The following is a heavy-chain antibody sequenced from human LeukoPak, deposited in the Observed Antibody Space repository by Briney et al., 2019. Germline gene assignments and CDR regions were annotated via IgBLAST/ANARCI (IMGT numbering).Heavy chain of an antibody. CDR1: GFTFSSYS. D-gene: IGHD5-24*01. CDR3: ARLRGARMATFPFDY. Sequence: PGGSLRLSCAASGFTFSSYSMNWVRQAPGKGLEWVSSISSSSSYIYYADSVKGRFTISRDNAKNSLYLQMNSLRAEDTAVYYCARLRGARMATFPFDYWGQGTLVTVSS. CDR2: ISSSSSYI. J-gene: IGHJ4*02. V-gene: IGHV3-21*01.